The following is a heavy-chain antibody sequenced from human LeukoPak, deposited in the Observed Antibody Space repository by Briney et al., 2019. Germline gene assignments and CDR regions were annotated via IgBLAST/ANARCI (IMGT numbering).Heavy chain of an antibody. Sequence: ASVKVSCKASGYTFTVYYMHWVRQAPGQGLEWMGWINPNSGGTNYAQKFQGRVTMTRDTSISTAYMELSRLRSDDTAVYYCARDLFGIVVVPAAMGYWGQGTLVTVSS. D-gene: IGHD2-2*01. CDR3: ARDLFGIVVVPAAMGY. J-gene: IGHJ4*02. CDR2: INPNSGGT. V-gene: IGHV1-2*02. CDR1: GYTFTVYY.